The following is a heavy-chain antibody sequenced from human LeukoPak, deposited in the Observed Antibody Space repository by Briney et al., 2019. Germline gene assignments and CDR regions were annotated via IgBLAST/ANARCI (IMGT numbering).Heavy chain of an antibody. CDR1: GGSFSGYY. D-gene: IGHD3-22*01. J-gene: IGHJ4*02. CDR2: INHSGST. CDR3: AILYYDSSGYHDY. V-gene: IGHV4-34*01. Sequence: SETLSRNCAVYGGSFSGYYWSWIRHPPGKGLEWVGEINHSGSTNYNPSLKSRVTISVDTSKNQFSLKLSSVTAADTAVYYCAILYYDSSGYHDYWGQGTLVTVSS.